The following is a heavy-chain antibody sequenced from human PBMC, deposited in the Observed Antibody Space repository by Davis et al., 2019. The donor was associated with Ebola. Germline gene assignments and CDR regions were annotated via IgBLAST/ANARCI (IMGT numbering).Heavy chain of an antibody. V-gene: IGHV1-3*01. CDR2: INAGNGNT. Sequence: AASVKVSCKASGYTFTSYAMHWVRQAPGQRLEWMGWINAGNGNTKYSQKFQGRVTITRDTSASTAYMELSSLRSDDTAVYYCARLRFLEWLFSSMDVWGQGTTVTVSS. J-gene: IGHJ6*02. CDR3: ARLRFLEWLFSSMDV. CDR1: GYTFTSYA. D-gene: IGHD3-3*01.